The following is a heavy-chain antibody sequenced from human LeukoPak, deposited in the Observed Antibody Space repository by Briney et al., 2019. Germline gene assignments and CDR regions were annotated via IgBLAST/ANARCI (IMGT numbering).Heavy chain of an antibody. V-gene: IGHV1-69*13. Sequence: TSVKVSCKASGCTFSSYAISWVRQAPGQGLEWMGGIIPIFGTANYAQKFQGRVTITADESTSTAYMELSSLRSEDTAVYYCARDSPTGNNWFDPWGQGTLVTVSS. D-gene: IGHD1-14*01. CDR2: IIPIFGTA. J-gene: IGHJ5*02. CDR3: ARDSPTGNNWFDP. CDR1: GCTFSSYA.